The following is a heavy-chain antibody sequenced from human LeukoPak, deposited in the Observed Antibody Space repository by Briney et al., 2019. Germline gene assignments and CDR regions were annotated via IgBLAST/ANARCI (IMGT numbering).Heavy chain of an antibody. V-gene: IGHV4-38-2*02. J-gene: IGHJ4*02. CDR3: ARDQSRAAAGDFDY. Sequence: SETLSLTCTVSGYSISSGYYWGWIRQPPGKGLEWIGSIYHSGSTYYNPSLKSRVTISVDTSKNQFSLKLSSVTAADTAVYYCARDQSRAAAGDFDYWGQGTLVTVSS. CDR1: GYSISSGYY. D-gene: IGHD6-13*01. CDR2: IYHSGST.